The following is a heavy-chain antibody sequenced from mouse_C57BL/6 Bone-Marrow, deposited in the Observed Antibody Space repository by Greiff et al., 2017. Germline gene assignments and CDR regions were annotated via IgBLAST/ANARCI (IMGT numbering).Heavy chain of an antibody. Sequence: QVQLQQPGAELVKPGASVKLSCKASGYTFTSYWMHWVKQRPGQGLEWIGMIHPNSGSTNYNEKFKSKATLTVDKSSSTAYMQLSSLTSEDSAVYYCARSPEIIYYYGPYWYCDVWGTGTTVTVSS. CDR3: ARSPEIIYYYGPYWYCDV. V-gene: IGHV1-64*01. CDR2: IHPNSGST. J-gene: IGHJ1*03. CDR1: GYTFTSYW. D-gene: IGHD1-1*01.